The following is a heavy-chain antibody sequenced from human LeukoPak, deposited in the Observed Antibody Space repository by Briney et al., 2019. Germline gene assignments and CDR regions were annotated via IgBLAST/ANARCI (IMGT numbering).Heavy chain of an antibody. V-gene: IGHV1-69*05. CDR2: IIPIFGTA. Sequence: SVKVSCKASGYTFTGYYMHWVRQAPGQGLEWMGRIIPIFGTANYAQKFQGRVTITTDESTSTAYMELSSLRSEDTAVYYCAREADEVPYYFDYWGQGTLVTVSS. D-gene: IGHD6-19*01. CDR1: GYTFTGYY. J-gene: IGHJ4*02. CDR3: AREADEVPYYFDY.